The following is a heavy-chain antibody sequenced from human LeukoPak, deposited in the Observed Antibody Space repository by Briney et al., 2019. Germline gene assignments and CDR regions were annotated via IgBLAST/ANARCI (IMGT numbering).Heavy chain of an antibody. CDR2: IIPIFGTA. CDR3: ATRSSQYYDSSGYSDY. V-gene: IGHV1-69*05. CDR1: GGTFSSYA. Sequence: ASVKVSCKASGGTFSSYAISWVRQAPGQGLEWMGGIIPIFGTANYAQKFQGRVTITTDESTSTAYMELSSLRSEDTAVYYCATRSSQYYDSSGYSDYGGQGTLVTAS. D-gene: IGHD3-22*01. J-gene: IGHJ4*02.